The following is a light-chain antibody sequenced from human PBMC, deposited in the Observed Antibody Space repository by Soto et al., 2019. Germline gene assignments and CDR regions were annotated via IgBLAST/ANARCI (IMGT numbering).Light chain of an antibody. V-gene: IGLV2-23*01. J-gene: IGLJ1*01. CDR1: SSDVGSYNL. CDR3: CSYAGSSTSYV. CDR2: EGS. Sequence: QSVLTQPASVSGSPGQSITISCTGISSDVGSYNLVSWYRQHPGKAPKLMIYEGSKRPSGVSNRFSGSKSGNTASLTISGLQAEDEADYYCCSYAGSSTSYVFGTGTKVTVL.